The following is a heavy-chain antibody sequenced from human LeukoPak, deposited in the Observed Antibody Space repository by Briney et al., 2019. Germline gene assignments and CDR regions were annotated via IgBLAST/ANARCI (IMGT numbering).Heavy chain of an antibody. J-gene: IGHJ3*02. Sequence: PGGSLRLSCAASGFTFTDSAMHWVRQAPGKGLEWVSSISSTGSYIYYADSVKGRFTISRDNAKNSLYVQMNTLRAEDTAVYYCARGGIAVAVFAFDIWGQGTMVTVSS. V-gene: IGHV3-21*01. CDR1: GFTFTDSA. D-gene: IGHD6-19*01. CDR3: ARGGIAVAVFAFDI. CDR2: ISSTGSYI.